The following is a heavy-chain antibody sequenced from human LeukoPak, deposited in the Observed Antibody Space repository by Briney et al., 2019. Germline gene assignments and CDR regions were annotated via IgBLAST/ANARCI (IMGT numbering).Heavy chain of an antibody. CDR1: GFTFDDYA. CDR3: AKDIQRGPDWYFDL. J-gene: IGHJ2*01. V-gene: IGHV3-43D*03. CDR2: ISWDGGST. Sequence: GGSLRLFCAASGFTFDDYAMHWVRHAPGRVLEWVSLISWDGGSTYYADSVEGRFTISRDNSKTSLYLQMNSLRAEDTALYYCAKDIQRGPDWYFDLWGRGALVTVSS.